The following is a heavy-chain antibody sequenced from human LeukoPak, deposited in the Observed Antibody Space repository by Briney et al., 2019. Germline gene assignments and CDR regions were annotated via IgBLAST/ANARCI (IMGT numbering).Heavy chain of an antibody. CDR2: INSDGSST. CDR3: ARALTTLTYEGY. D-gene: IGHD1-1*01. CDR1: GFTFSSYW. J-gene: IGHJ4*02. Sequence: GGSLRLSWAASGFTFSSYWMYWGRQAPGKGLVWVSRINSDGSSTSYADSVKGRLTISRDNAKNTLSLQINSLRAEDTAVYYCARALTTLTYEGYWGQGTLVTVSS. V-gene: IGHV3-74*01.